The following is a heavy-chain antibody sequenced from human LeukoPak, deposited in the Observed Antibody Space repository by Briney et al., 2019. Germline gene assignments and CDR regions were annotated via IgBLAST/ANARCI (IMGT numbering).Heavy chain of an antibody. CDR1: GYSFTSFW. Sequence: GESLKISCKASGYSFTSFWIGWVRQMPGRGLEWVGVVYPGDAETRYSPSFQGQVTLSADKSISTAYLQWSSLKASDTAMYYCGRHNGGNPHYFDYWGQGTLVTVSS. D-gene: IGHD4-23*01. CDR3: GRHNGGNPHYFDY. V-gene: IGHV5-51*01. CDR2: VYPGDAET. J-gene: IGHJ4*02.